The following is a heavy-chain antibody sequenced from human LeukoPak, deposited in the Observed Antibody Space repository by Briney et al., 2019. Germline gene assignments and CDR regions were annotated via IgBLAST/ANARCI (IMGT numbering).Heavy chain of an antibody. V-gene: IGHV3-23*01. CDR1: GFTFSSYA. CDR2: ISGSGGST. Sequence: GGSLRLSCAASGFTFSSYAMSWVRQAPGKGLEWVSAISGSGGSTYYADSVKGRFTISRDNSKNTLYLQMNSLRAEDRAVYYCAKGPTTVVGGGYFDYWGQGTLVTVSS. D-gene: IGHD4-23*01. J-gene: IGHJ4*02. CDR3: AKGPTTVVGGGYFDY.